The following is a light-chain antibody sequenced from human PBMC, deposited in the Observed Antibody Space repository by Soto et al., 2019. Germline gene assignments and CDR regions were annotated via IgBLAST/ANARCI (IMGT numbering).Light chain of an antibody. Sequence: EIVLTQSPGTLSLSPGERATLSCRASQSVSSKFLAWYQQKPGQAPRLLIYAASNRATGIPARFSGSGSGTDFTLTISSLDPEDFAVYYCQQRNNWPSFGQGTRLEIK. V-gene: IGKV3-11*01. J-gene: IGKJ5*01. CDR3: QQRNNWPS. CDR2: AAS. CDR1: QSVSSKF.